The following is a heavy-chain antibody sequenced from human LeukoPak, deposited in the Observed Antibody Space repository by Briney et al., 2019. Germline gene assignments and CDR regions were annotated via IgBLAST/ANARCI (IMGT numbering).Heavy chain of an antibody. V-gene: IGHV4-39*01. J-gene: IGHJ6*03. CDR1: GGSISSYY. CDR3: ARLHYGGNYGYYYYYMDV. CDR2: IYYTGST. D-gene: IGHD4-23*01. Sequence: SETLSLTCTVSGGSISSYYWGWIRQPPGKGLEWIGSIYYTGSTYYNPSLKSRVTISVDTSKNQFSLKLGSVTAADTAVYYCARLHYGGNYGYYYYYMDVWGKGTSVTISS.